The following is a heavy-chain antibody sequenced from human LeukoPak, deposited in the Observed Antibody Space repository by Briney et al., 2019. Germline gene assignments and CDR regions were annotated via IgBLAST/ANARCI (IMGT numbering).Heavy chain of an antibody. V-gene: IGHV1-24*01. CDR2: FDPEDGET. Sequence: ASVKVSCKVSGYTQTELAMHWVRQAPGKGLEWMGGFDPEDGETVFAQKFQGRVTMTEDTSTGTAYMELSSLRSEDTAVYYCAKESRFLDYLSGYYFDPWGQGTLVTVSS. J-gene: IGHJ4*01. CDR1: GYTQTELA. D-gene: IGHD3-3*01. CDR3: AKESRFLDYLSGYYFDP.